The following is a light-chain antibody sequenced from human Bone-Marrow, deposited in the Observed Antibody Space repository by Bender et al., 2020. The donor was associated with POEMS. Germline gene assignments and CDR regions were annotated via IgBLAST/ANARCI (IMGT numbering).Light chain of an antibody. CDR2: GYN. V-gene: IGLV1-40*01. CDR1: SSNTGSGYD. Sequence: QSVLTQPPSVSGAPGQRVTISCTGSSSNTGSGYDINWYQHLPGTAPKPLIYGYNNRPSGVPDRFSGSKSGTSASLAITGLQAGDEGDYYCQSYDNSLGGWVFGGGTKLTVL. CDR3: QSYDNSLGGWV. J-gene: IGLJ3*02.